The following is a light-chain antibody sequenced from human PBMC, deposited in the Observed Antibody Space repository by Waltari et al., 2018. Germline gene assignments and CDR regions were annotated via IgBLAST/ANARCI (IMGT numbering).Light chain of an antibody. J-gene: IGKJ1*01. CDR1: QSIGSN. Sequence: DIVMTQAPATLSVSPGARAPLSCRASQSIGSNLAWYQHKPGQAPRFLIYGASTRATGIPVRFSGSGSGTEFTLTISSLQSADFAVYFCQQYNNWPETFGQGTKVEIK. CDR3: QQYNNWPET. CDR2: GAS. V-gene: IGKV3-15*01.